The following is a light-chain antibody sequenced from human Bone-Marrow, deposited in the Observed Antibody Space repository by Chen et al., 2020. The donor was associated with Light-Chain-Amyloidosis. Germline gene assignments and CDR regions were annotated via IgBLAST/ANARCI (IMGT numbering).Light chain of an antibody. CDR1: SSDVGVSNL. J-gene: IGLJ1*01. CDR2: EVT. Sequence: QSALTQPASVSGSPGQSITVHCAGTSSDVGVSNLVSWYQQNPRKAPKLMIYEVTKRPSGVSTRFAGSKAGNTASLTISGLQAEDEADYYCCSYQGCCNPYVFGTGTKVTVL. CDR3: CSYQGCCNPYV. V-gene: IGLV2-23*02.